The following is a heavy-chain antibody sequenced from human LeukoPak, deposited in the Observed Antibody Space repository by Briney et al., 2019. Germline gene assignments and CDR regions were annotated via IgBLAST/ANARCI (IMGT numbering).Heavy chain of an antibody. D-gene: IGHD1-7*01. CDR2: INPNTGRT. V-gene: IGHV1-2*02. Sequence: ASVKVSCKATEYTFNNYYLHWVRQAPGQGLEWMGWINPNTGRTNVAQKSQGRVTLTRDTSIRTFYMELSSLTSDDTAMYSCARARWHYALDYWGQGTLVSVSS. CDR1: EYTFNNYY. J-gene: IGHJ4*02. CDR3: ARARWHYALDY.